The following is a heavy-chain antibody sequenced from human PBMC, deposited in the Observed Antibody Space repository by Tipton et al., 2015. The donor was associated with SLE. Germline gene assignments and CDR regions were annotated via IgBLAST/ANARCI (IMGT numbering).Heavy chain of an antibody. CDR3: ARGADLLAP. Sequence: TLSLTCTVSGGSISSHYWSWIRQPPGKGLEWIGYIYYSGSTNYNPSLKSRVTISVDTSKNQISLKLSSVTAADTAVYYCARGADLLAPWGQGTLVTVSS. CDR2: IYYSGST. CDR1: GGSISSHY. V-gene: IGHV4-59*11. D-gene: IGHD2-21*02. J-gene: IGHJ5*02.